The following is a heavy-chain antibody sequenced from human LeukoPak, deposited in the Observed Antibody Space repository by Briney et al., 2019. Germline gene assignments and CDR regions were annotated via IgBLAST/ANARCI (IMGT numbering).Heavy chain of an antibody. CDR2: IGGTDGST. Sequence: GGSLRLSCAASGFTFSAYNLNWVRQAPGKGLEWIAAIGGTDGSTYYADFVKGRFTISRDNSKNTLYLQMNSLRAEDTALYYCAKDGSYYFDYWGQGTLVTVSS. V-gene: IGHV3-23*01. J-gene: IGHJ4*02. CDR3: AKDGSYYFDY. CDR1: GFTFSAYN.